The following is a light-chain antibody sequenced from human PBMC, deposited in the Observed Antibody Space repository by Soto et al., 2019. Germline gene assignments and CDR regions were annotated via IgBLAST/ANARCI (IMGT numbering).Light chain of an antibody. V-gene: IGLV2-14*01. J-gene: IGLJ1*01. CDR2: EVN. CDR3: SSYSSTTTEYV. CDR1: SSDIGGYNY. Sequence: QSALTQPASVSGSPGQSITISCTGTSSDIGGYNYVYWYQQHPGNAPKLMIYEVNNRPSGVSSRFSGSRSGNTASLTVSGLQAEDEADYYCSSYSSTTTEYVFRTGTKVTVL.